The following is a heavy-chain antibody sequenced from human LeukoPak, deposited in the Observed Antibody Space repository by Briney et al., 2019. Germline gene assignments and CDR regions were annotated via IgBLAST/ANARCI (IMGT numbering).Heavy chain of an antibody. CDR2: INPSGGST. D-gene: IGHD3-22*01. Sequence: GASVKVSCKASGYTFTSYYMHWVRQAPGQGLEWMGIINPSGGSTSYAQKFQGRVTITADKSTSTAYMELSSLRSEDTAVYYCARAYSSGYYDAFDIWGQGTMVAVSS. CDR1: GYTFTSYY. CDR3: ARAYSSGYYDAFDI. V-gene: IGHV1-46*01. J-gene: IGHJ3*02.